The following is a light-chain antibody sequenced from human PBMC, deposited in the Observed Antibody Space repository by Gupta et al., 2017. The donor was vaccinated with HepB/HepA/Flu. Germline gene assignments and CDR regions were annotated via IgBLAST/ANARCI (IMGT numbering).Light chain of an antibody. J-gene: IGKJ3*01. Sequence: DIQLTQSPSFLSASVGDRVTITCRASQGIGSFLAWYQQKPGKAPKLLIYAASTSRSGVTSRVSGSGSGTDFTLTISGLLPEDFATYFCQQLNTYPLTFGPGTKVDVK. CDR2: AAS. CDR3: QQLNTYPLT. V-gene: IGKV1-9*01. CDR1: QGIGSF.